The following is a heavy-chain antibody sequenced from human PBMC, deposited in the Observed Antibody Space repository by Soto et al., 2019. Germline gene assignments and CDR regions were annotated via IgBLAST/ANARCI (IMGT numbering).Heavy chain of an antibody. V-gene: IGHV3-74*01. CDR1: GFTFSAFW. CDR3: TRVNTLTSAWPFDY. J-gene: IGHJ4*02. CDR2: INSDGGGT. Sequence: EVQLVESGGGLVQPGKSLRLSCEASGFTFSAFWMHWVRQAPGKGLEWVARINSDGGGTTYADSVQGRFTISRDNAKNTVFLQMTSLRAEDTAVYFCTRVNTLTSAWPFDYWGQGAPGHRLL. D-gene: IGHD6-19*01.